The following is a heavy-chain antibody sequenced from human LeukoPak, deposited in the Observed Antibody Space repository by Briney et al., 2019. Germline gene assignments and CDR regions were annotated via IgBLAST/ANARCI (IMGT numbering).Heavy chain of an antibody. CDR2: INTNTGNP. V-gene: IGHV7-4-1*02. CDR3: ARDSSSWYYYYGMDV. J-gene: IGHJ6*02. Sequence: ASVTVSCAASGYTFTSYAMTWVSQAPGQGPEWMGWINTNTGNPMYAQGFTGRFVFSLDTSASTAYLQISSLKAEDSAVYYCARDSSSWYYYYGMDVWGQGTTVTVSS. CDR1: GYTFTSYA. D-gene: IGHD6-13*01.